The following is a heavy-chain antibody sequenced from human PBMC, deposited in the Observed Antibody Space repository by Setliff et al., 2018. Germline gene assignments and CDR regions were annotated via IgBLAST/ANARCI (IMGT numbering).Heavy chain of an antibody. J-gene: IGHJ6*02. CDR2: IGSAGDT. Sequence: PGESLKISCAASGFTFSKYDMHWVRQVIGKGLEWVSGIGSAGDTYYPGSVKGRFTISRENGKNSLYLQMNSLRAGDTGVYYCARAPGYGSGNYYYFYYSMDVWGQGTTVTAP. V-gene: IGHV3-13*01. D-gene: IGHD3-10*01. CDR1: GFTFSKYD. CDR3: ARAPGYGSGNYYYFYYSMDV.